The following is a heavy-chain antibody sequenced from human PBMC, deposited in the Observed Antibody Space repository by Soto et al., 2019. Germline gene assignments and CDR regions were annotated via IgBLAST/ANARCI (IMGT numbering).Heavy chain of an antibody. Sequence: SETLSLTCAVYGGSFSGYYWSWIRQPPGKGLEWIGEIYYSGSTNYNPSLKSRVTISVDTSNNQFSLKLSSVTAADTAVYYCARHYGYYSHYMDVWTKGTTVTVSS. J-gene: IGHJ6*03. CDR3: ARHYGYYSHYMDV. V-gene: IGHV4-34*01. CDR1: GGSFSGYY. CDR2: IYYSGST. D-gene: IGHD3-16*01.